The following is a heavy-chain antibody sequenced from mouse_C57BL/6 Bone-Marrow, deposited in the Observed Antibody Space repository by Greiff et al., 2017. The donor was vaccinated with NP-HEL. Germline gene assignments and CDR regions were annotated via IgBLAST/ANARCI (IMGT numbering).Heavy chain of an antibody. CDR2: IYPGGGYT. D-gene: IGHD1-1*01. CDR1: GYTFTNYW. J-gene: IGHJ2*01. CDR3: AREDTTVVHFDY. Sequence: VQLVESGAELVRPGTSVKMSCKASGYTFTNYWIGWAKQRPGHGLEWIGDIYPGGGYTNYNEKFKGKATLTADKSSSTAYMQFSSLTSEDSAIYYCAREDTTVVHFDYWGQGTTLTVSS. V-gene: IGHV1-63*01.